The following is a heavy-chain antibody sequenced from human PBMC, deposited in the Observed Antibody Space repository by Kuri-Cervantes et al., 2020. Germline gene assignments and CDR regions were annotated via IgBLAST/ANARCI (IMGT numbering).Heavy chain of an antibody. D-gene: IGHD2-15*01. CDR3: ARAYCNTGSCSITGAAGY. CDR1: GFTFSSYG. J-gene: IGHJ4*02. Sequence: GGSLRLSCAASGFTFSSYGMHWVRQAPGKGLEWVAVISYDGSNKYYADSVKGRFTISRDNAKNSLFLQMNSLRAEDTAVYYCARAYCNTGSCSITGAAGYWGQGTLVTVSS. CDR2: ISYDGSNK. V-gene: IGHV3-30*03.